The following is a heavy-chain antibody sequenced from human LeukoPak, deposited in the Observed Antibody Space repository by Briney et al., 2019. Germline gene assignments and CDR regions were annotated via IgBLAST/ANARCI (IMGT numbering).Heavy chain of an antibody. CDR1: GFTVSAKY. CDR2: IYSDGGT. J-gene: IGHJ5*01. CDR3: ARDGGFGGPGGDNWFDS. V-gene: IGHV3-66*02. Sequence: HPGGSLRLSCAASGFTVSAKYMSWVRQGPGKGLDRISSIYSDGGTNYADSVKGRFTISRDNSKNTLYLQMNSLRPEDTAVYYCARDGGFGGPGGDNWFDSWGQGALVTVSS. D-gene: IGHD3-16*01.